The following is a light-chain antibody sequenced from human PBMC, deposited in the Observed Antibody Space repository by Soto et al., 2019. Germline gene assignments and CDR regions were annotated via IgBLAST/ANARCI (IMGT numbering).Light chain of an antibody. Sequence: EIVLTQSPATLSLSPGARATLSCRASQSVSTYLAWYQQRPGQAPRLLIYDASMRATGIAARFSGSGSGTDFTLTISSLEPEDFAVYYCQQRSSWPKTFGGGTKVEI. J-gene: IGKJ4*01. CDR2: DAS. CDR1: QSVSTY. V-gene: IGKV3-11*01. CDR3: QQRSSWPKT.